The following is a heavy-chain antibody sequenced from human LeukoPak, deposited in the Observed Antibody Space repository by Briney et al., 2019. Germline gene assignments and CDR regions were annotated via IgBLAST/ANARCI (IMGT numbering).Heavy chain of an antibody. Sequence: NPSETLSLTCTVSGGSISSYYWSWIRQPAGKGLEWIGRIYTSGSTNYNASLKSRVSMSVDTSKNQFSLKLTSVTAADTAVYYCARDRISINALDMWGQGTMVTVSS. V-gene: IGHV4-4*07. D-gene: IGHD1-14*01. CDR1: GGSISSYY. CDR3: ARDRISINALDM. J-gene: IGHJ3*02. CDR2: IYTSGST.